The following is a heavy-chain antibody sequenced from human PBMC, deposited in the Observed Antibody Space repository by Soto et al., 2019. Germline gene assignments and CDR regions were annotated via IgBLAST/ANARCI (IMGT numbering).Heavy chain of an antibody. CDR2: INAGNGNT. D-gene: IGHD3-10*01. V-gene: IGHV1-3*01. J-gene: IGHJ4*02. CDR3: ARSVGSGSYYKEYYFDY. CDR1: GYTFTSYA. Sequence: ASVKVSCKASGYTFTSYAMHWVRQAPGQRLEWMGWINAGNGNTKYSQKFQGRVTITRDTSASTAYMELSSLRSEDTAVYYCARSVGSGSYYKEYYFDYWGQGTLVTVSS.